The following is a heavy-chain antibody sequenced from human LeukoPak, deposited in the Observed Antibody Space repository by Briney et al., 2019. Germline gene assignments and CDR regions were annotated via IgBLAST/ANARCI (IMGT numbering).Heavy chain of an antibody. CDR1: GFTFSSYS. J-gene: IGHJ6*02. CDR2: ISSSSSYI. D-gene: IGHD2-21*01. Sequence: GGSLRLSCAASGFTFSSYSMKWVRQAPGKGLEWVSSISSSSSYIYYADSVKGRFTISRDNAKNSLYLQMNSLRAEDTAVYYCASEFCGGDCYGMDVWGQGTTVTVSS. V-gene: IGHV3-21*01. CDR3: ASEFCGGDCYGMDV.